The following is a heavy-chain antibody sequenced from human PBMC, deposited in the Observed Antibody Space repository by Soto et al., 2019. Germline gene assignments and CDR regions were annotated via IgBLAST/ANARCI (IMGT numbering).Heavy chain of an antibody. D-gene: IGHD3-10*01. CDR2: IYPGDSDT. J-gene: IGHJ6*02. CDR1: GYSFANYW. V-gene: IGHV5-51*01. Sequence: PGESRKISCQGSGYSFANYWIAWVRQMPGKGLEWVGVIYPGDSDTRYSPSFRGQVTISADKSISHVYLQWSSLKASDTAMYYCARNRLRQYYYGMDVWGQGTTVTVSS. CDR3: ARNRLRQYYYGMDV.